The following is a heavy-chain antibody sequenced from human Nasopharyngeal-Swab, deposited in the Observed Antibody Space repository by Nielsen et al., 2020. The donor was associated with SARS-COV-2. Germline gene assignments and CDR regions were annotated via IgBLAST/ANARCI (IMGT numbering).Heavy chain of an antibody. CDR2: IYPGDSDI. Sequence: VRQMPGKGLVWLGIIYPGDSDIKYSPPFQGQVTISADKSISTAYLQWSSLKASDTAIYFCARHVGSYDSVWGSFRQTHDQFYYMDNWGKGTTVTVSS. V-gene: IGHV5-51*01. J-gene: IGHJ6*03. CDR3: ARHVGSYDSVWGSFRQTHDQFYYMDN. D-gene: IGHD3-16*02.